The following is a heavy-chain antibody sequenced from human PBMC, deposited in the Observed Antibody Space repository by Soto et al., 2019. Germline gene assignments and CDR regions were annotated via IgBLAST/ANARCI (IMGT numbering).Heavy chain of an antibody. CDR3: AREGFDSSGYYRGLDY. D-gene: IGHD3-22*01. CDR1: GFTFSSYS. V-gene: IGHV3-21*01. J-gene: IGHJ4*02. CDR2: ISSSSSYI. Sequence: EVQLVESGGGLVKPGGSLRLSCAASGFTFSSYSMNWVRQAPGKGLEWVSSISSSSSYIYYADSVKGRFTISRDNAKNPLYLQMNSLRAEDTAVYYCAREGFDSSGYYRGLDYWGQGTLVTVSS.